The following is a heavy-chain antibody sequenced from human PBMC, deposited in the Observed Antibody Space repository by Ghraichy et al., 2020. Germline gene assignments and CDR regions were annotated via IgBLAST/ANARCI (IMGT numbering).Heavy chain of an antibody. CDR3: AKGYCSGGSCYSGVLGYFDY. CDR2: ISWNSGSI. V-gene: IGHV3-9*01. CDR1: GFTFDDYA. Sequence: GGSLRLSCAASGFTFDDYAMHWVRQAPGKGLEWVSGISWNSGSIGYADSVKGRFTISRDNAKNSLYLQMNSLRAEDTALYYCAKGYCSGGSCYSGVLGYFDYWGQGTLVTVSS. J-gene: IGHJ4*02. D-gene: IGHD2-15*01.